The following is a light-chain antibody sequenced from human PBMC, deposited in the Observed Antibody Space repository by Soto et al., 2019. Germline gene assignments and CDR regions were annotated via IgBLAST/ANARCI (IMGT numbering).Light chain of an antibody. J-gene: IGKJ1*01. CDR1: QSISSW. CDR3: QQYNSYSTT. Sequence: IQMTQSPSKKSASVGDRVTITCRASQSISSWLAWYQQKPGKAPKLLIYDASSLESGVPSRFSGSGSGTEFTLTISSLQPDDFATYYCQQYNSYSTTFGQGTKVDIK. CDR2: DAS. V-gene: IGKV1-5*01.